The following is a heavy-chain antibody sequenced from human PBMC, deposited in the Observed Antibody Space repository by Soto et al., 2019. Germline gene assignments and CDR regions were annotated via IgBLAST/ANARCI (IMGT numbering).Heavy chain of an antibody. CDR1: GFTFSSYS. Sequence: GGSLRLSCAASGFTFSSYSMNWVRQAPGKGLEWVSYISSSSTIYYADSVKGRFTISRDNAKNSLYLQMNSLRAEDTAVYYCARAEDSYYFDYWGQGTLVTVSS. V-gene: IGHV3-48*01. D-gene: IGHD2-15*01. J-gene: IGHJ4*02. CDR2: ISSSSTI. CDR3: ARAEDSYYFDY.